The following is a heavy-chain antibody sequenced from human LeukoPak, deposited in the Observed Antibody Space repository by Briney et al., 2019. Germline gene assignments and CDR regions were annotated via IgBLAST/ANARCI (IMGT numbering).Heavy chain of an antibody. Sequence: SVKVSRKASGGTFSSYAISWVRQAPGQGLEWMGGIIPIFGTANYAQKFQGRVTITADESTSTAYMELSSLRSEDTAVYYCARESDDILTGNFDYWGQGTLVIVSS. CDR2: IIPIFGTA. CDR3: ARESDDILTGNFDY. V-gene: IGHV1-69*01. CDR1: GGTFSSYA. J-gene: IGHJ4*02. D-gene: IGHD3-9*01.